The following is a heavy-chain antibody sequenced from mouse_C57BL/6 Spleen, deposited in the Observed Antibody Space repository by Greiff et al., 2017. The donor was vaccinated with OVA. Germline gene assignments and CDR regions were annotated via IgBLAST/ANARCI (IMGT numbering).Heavy chain of an antibody. CDR3: ARRGYYYGSSPLYFGY. J-gene: IGHJ2*01. V-gene: IGHV1-42*01. CDR1: GYSFTGYY. Sequence: VQLQQSGPELVKPGASVKISCKASGYSFTGYYMNWVKQSPEKSLEWIGEINPSTGGTTYNQKFKAKATLTVDKSSSTAYMQLKSLTSEDSAVYYCARRGYYYGSSPLYFGYWGQGTTLTVSS. D-gene: IGHD1-1*01. CDR2: INPSTGGT.